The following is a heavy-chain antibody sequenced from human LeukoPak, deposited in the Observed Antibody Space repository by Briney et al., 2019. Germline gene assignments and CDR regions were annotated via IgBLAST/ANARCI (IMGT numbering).Heavy chain of an antibody. CDR2: IYYSGST. CDR1: GGSISSSSYY. V-gene: IGHV4-39*01. J-gene: IGHJ6*03. CDR3: AGGPITMVRGVIINYYYYYMDV. Sequence: SETLSLTCTVSGGSISSSSYYWGWIRQPPGKGLEWIGSIYYSGSTYYNPSLQSRVTISVDTSKNQLSLKLSSVTAADTAVYYCAGGPITMVRGVIINYYYYYMDVWGKGTTVTVSS. D-gene: IGHD3-10*01.